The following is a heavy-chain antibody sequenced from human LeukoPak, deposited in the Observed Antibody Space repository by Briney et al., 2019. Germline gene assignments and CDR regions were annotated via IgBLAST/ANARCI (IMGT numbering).Heavy chain of an antibody. D-gene: IGHD6-19*01. CDR3: AREASIAVAPDY. J-gene: IGHJ4*02. CDR1: GFTFSSYW. Sequence: GGSLRLSCAVSGFTFSSYWMHWGRQAPGTGLVWVSRINSDGSSTSYADSVKGRFTISRDNANNTLYLQMNSLRAEDTAVYYCAREASIAVAPDYWGQRTLVTASS. CDR2: INSDGSST. V-gene: IGHV3-74*01.